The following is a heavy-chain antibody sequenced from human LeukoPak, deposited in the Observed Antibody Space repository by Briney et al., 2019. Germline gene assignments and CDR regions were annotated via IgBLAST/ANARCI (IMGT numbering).Heavy chain of an antibody. CDR1: GYTFPGYY. V-gene: IGHV1-2*06. J-gene: IGHJ4*02. CDR3: ARGQWELLKYYFDY. D-gene: IGHD1-26*01. Sequence: ASVKVSCKASGYTFPGYYMHWVRQAPGQGLEWMGRINPNSGGTNYAQKFQGRVTMTRDTSISTAYMELSRLRSDDTAVYYCARGQWELLKYYFDYWGQGTLVTVSP. CDR2: INPNSGGT.